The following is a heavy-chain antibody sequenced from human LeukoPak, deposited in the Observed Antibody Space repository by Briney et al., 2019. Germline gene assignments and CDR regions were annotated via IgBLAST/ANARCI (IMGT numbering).Heavy chain of an antibody. J-gene: IGHJ4*02. Sequence: GGSLSLSCAASVFTFSSAAMTWVRQAPGERLEWVSTITGCDDRTYYAASVKDRFTISRHYSKNTLNLQMNSLRVEDTAIYYCAKGPQLNSGYHTAYWGQGTLVTVSS. V-gene: IGHV3-23*01. D-gene: IGHD3-22*01. CDR3: AKGPQLNSGYHTAY. CDR2: ITGCDDRT. CDR1: VFTFSSAA.